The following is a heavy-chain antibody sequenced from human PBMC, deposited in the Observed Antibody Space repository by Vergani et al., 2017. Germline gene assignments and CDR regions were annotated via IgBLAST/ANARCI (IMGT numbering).Heavy chain of an antibody. CDR1: GFTFSSYG. J-gene: IGHJ4*02. CDR3: ARDPRYYYDSSGYYPIDY. Sequence: QVQLVESGGGVVQPGRSLRLSCAASGFTFSSYGMHWVRQAPGKGLEWVAVIWYDGSNKYYADSVKGRFTISRDNSKNTLYLQMNSLRAEDTAVYYCARDPRYYYDSSGYYPIDYWGQGTLVTVSS. V-gene: IGHV3-33*01. CDR2: IWYDGSNK. D-gene: IGHD3-22*01.